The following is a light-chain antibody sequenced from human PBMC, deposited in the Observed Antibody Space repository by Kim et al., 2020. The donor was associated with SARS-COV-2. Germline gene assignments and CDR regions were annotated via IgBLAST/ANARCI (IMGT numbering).Light chain of an antibody. J-gene: IGLJ2*01. CDR1: SSNIGSNT. Sequence: GQWDPVSCSGSSSNIGSNTVNWYQQLPGTAPKLLISSNNQRPSGVPDRFSGSKSATSASLAISGLQSEEEADYYCAAWDDSLNGVVFGGGTQLTVL. CDR2: SNN. V-gene: IGLV1-44*01. CDR3: AAWDDSLNGVV.